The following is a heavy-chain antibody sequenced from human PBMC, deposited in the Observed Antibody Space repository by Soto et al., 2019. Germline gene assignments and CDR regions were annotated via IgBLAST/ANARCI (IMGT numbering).Heavy chain of an antibody. Sequence: QLQLQEAGSGLVKPSQTLSLTCAVSGGSISSGGYSWNWIRQPPGKGLEWIGYIYHSGSTFYNPSLQSRVTISVDKSKNQFSLNLSSVTAADTAVYYCARDQLEGNWFDPWGQGTLVTVSS. CDR2: IYHSGST. CDR3: ARDQLEGNWFDP. V-gene: IGHV4-30-2*01. CDR1: GGSISSGGYS. J-gene: IGHJ5*02. D-gene: IGHD1-1*01.